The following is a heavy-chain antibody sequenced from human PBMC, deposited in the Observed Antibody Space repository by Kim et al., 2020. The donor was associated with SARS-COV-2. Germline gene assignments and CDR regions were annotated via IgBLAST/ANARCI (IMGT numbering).Heavy chain of an antibody. D-gene: IGHD3-3*01. CDR1: GFIFSSYA. Sequence: GGSLRLSCAASGFIFSSYAMSWVRQAPGKGLEWVSTISGSGGNTFYADSVKGRFTISRDNSKNTLYLQMSSLRAEDTAKYYCAKDQILGNGLYDPFDFWGQGTLVTVSS. CDR2: ISGSGGNT. J-gene: IGHJ4*02. V-gene: IGHV3-23*01. CDR3: AKDQILGNGLYDPFDF.